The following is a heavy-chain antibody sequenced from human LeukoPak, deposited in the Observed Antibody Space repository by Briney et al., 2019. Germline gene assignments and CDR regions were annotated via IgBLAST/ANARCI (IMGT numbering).Heavy chain of an antibody. CDR3: VRDMDV. J-gene: IGHJ6*02. CDR2: IKQDGREK. CDR1: GFTFSTYW. Sequence: PGRSLRLSCAASGFTFSTYWMTWVRQAPGKGLEWVANIKQDGREKYYVGSVKGRFTISRDNANNSLYLQMNSLRAEDTAVYYCVRDMDVWGQGTTVTVSS. V-gene: IGHV3-7*01.